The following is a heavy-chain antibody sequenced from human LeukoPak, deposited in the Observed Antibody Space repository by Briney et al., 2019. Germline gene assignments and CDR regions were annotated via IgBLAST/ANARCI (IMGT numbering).Heavy chain of an antibody. V-gene: IGHV4-59*01. Sequence: PSETLSFTCTVSGGSISSYYWSWIRQPPGKGLEWIGYIYYSGSTNYNPSLKSRVTISVDTSKNQFSLKLSSVTAADTAVYYCARETWYNWNSIRGFDPWGQGTLVTVSS. CDR3: ARETWYNWNSIRGFDP. CDR2: IYYSGST. D-gene: IGHD1-7*01. CDR1: GGSISSYY. J-gene: IGHJ5*02.